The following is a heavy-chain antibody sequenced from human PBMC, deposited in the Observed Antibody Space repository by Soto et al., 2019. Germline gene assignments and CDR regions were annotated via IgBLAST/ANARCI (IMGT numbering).Heavy chain of an antibody. CDR3: GRVFAGNWNDDPSGGAFDI. CDR2: INPSGGST. J-gene: IGHJ3*02. Sequence: ASVKVSCKASGYTFTSYYMHWVRQAPGQGLEWIGRINPSGGSTNYAQKFQGRVTMTRDTSTSTAYMELSSLSSEDTALYFCGRVFAGNWNDDPSGGAFDIWGQGTKVTVSS. V-gene: IGHV1-46*03. CDR1: GYTFTSYY. D-gene: IGHD1-1*01.